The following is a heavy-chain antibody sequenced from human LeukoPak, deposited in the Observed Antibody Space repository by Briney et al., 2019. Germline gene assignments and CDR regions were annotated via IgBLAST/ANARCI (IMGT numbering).Heavy chain of an antibody. CDR1: SYNFPNYW. V-gene: IGHV5-51*01. Sequence: GESLKISCKASSYNFPNYWIGWVRQMPGKGLEWMGIIYPGDSDTRYSPSFQGQVTISADKSISTAYLQWSSLKASDTAMYYCARQSPYRAPLQNWGQGTLVTVSS. CDR3: ARQSPYRAPLQN. J-gene: IGHJ4*02. D-gene: IGHD3-16*01. CDR2: IYPGDSDT.